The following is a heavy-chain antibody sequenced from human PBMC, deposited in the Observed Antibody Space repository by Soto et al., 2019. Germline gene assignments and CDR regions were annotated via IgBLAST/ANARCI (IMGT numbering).Heavy chain of an antibody. D-gene: IGHD1-26*01. Sequence: GSLRLSCAASGFTFSSFGMSWVRQAPGKGLEWVSSISYSGGSTYYADSVKGRFTISRDNSKNTLYLQMNSLRAEDTAVYYCSKSLGATRTFDYWGQGTLVTVSS. CDR3: SKSLGATRTFDY. CDR2: ISYSGGST. J-gene: IGHJ4*02. CDR1: GFTFSSFG. V-gene: IGHV3-23*01.